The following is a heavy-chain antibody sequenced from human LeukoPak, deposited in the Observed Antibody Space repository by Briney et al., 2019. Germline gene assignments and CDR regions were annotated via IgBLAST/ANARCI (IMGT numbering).Heavy chain of an antibody. V-gene: IGHV4-4*07. Sequence: KASETLSLTCSVSGRSISTYYCRWLRQPAAKGLEWIGRIYTSGSTHYNPSLKSQVSMSVDTSKSQFSLKLSSVTAADTAVYYCARAKNDEYYYYGMDVWGQGTTVTVSS. CDR2: IYTSGST. D-gene: IGHD6-6*01. J-gene: IGHJ6*02. CDR3: ARAKNDEYYYYGMDV. CDR1: GRSISTYY.